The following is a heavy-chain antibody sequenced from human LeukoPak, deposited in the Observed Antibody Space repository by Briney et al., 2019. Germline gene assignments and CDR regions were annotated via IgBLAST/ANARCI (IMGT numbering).Heavy chain of an antibody. J-gene: IGHJ4*02. CDR1: GGSVSSGSYY. CDR2: IYNSGSSWST. V-gene: IGHV4-61*01. Sequence: SETLSLTCTVSGGSVSSGSYYWSWIRQPPGKGLEWIGYIYNSGSSWSTNYNPSLKSRVTTSIDTSKNQFSLRLSSVTAADTAVYYCARSPRFGSGSYSIDYWGQGSLVTVSS. CDR3: ARSPRFGSGSYSIDY. D-gene: IGHD3-10*01.